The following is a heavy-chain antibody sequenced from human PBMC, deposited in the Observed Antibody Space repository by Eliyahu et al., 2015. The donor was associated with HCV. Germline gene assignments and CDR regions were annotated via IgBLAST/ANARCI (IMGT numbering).Heavy chain of an antibody. CDR1: GGTFSRIP. CDR3: ARPSFCDGDCYDAFDI. Sequence: EVKRPGSSVKVSCKASGGTFSRIPISWVRQAPGQGLEWMGRILPILNLTNYAQGFQGRVTFSADKSTNTAFMELSSLRSEDTAVFYCARPSFCDGDCYDAFDIWGQGTXVIVSS. CDR2: ILPILNLT. J-gene: IGHJ3*02. V-gene: IGHV1-69*02. D-gene: IGHD2-21*02.